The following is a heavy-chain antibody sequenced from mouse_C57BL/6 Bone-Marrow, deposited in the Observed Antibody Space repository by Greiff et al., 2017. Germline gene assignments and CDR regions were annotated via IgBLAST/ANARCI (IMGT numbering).Heavy chain of an antibody. V-gene: IGHV1-69*01. CDR1: GYTFTSYW. D-gene: IGHD1-1*01. CDR2: IDPSDSYT. Sequence: QVQLKQPGTELVMPGASVKLSCKASGYTFTSYWMHWVKQRPGQGLEWIGEIDPSDSYTNYNQKFKGKSTLTVDKSSSTAYMQLSSLTSEDSAVYYCARSGSSAYWGQGTLVTVSA. CDR3: ARSGSSAY. J-gene: IGHJ3*01.